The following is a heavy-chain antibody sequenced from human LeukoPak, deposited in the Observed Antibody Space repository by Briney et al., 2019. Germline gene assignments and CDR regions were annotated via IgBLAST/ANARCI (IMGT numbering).Heavy chain of an antibody. D-gene: IGHD6-19*01. CDR2: INPNSGGT. V-gene: IGHV1-2*02. Sequence: ASVKVSCKASGYTFTGYYMHWVRQAPGQGLEWMGWINPNSGGTNYAQKFQGRVTMTRDTSISTAYMELSRLRSDDTAVYYCARTDSSGWWFYFDYWGQGTLVPVSS. CDR3: ARTDSSGWWFYFDY. J-gene: IGHJ4*02. CDR1: GYTFTGYY.